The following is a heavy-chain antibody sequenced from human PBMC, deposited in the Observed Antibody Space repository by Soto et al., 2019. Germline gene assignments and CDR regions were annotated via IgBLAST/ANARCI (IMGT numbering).Heavy chain of an antibody. J-gene: IGHJ6*02. Sequence: ASVKVSFKASGYPFTTYGITWVRQAPGQGLEWLGWISAYTDNTNYAQNLQGRVTMTTDTSTSTAYMELRSLRSDDTAVYYCARENWNYDYYYGMDVWGQGTTVTVSS. CDR1: GYPFTTYG. CDR2: ISAYTDNT. CDR3: ARENWNYDYYYGMDV. V-gene: IGHV1-18*04. D-gene: IGHD1-1*01.